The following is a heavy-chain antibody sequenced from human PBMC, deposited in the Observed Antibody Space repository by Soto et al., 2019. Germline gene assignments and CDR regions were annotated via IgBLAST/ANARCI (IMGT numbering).Heavy chain of an antibody. CDR1: GFTFSDYT. V-gene: IGHV3-21*01. J-gene: IGHJ4*02. CDR2: IGSSSSSS. D-gene: IGHD3-16*02. Sequence: GGSLRVSWAASGFTFSDYTMNWVRQAPGKGLVWVSSIGSSSSSSYYADSVEGRFTISRDNSKNTLYLQMNSLRAEDTAVYYCARAGDYIWGSYRRLAPYFDYWGQGTLVTVSS. CDR3: ARAGDYIWGSYRRLAPYFDY.